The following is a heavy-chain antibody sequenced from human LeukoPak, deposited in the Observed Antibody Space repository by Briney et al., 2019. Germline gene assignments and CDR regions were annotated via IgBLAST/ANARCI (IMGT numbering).Heavy chain of an antibody. CDR3: ARDFHQTYYYGSGSFS. J-gene: IGHJ5*02. Sequence: ASVKVSCKASGYTFTGYYMHWVRQAPGQGLEWMGRTNPNSGGTNYAQKFQGRVTMTRDTSISTAYMELSRLRSDDTAVYYCARDFHQTYYYGSGSFSWGQGTLVTVSS. D-gene: IGHD3-10*01. V-gene: IGHV1-2*06. CDR2: TNPNSGGT. CDR1: GYTFTGYY.